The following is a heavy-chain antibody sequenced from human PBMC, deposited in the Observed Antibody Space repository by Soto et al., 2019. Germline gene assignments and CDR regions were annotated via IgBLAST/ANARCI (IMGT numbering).Heavy chain of an antibody. D-gene: IGHD5-12*01. Sequence: GGCLRLSFAASGFGFDGYAMHWFRQAPGKGLEWVSGISWNSGTIAYADSVKGRFTISRDNAKNSLYLQMNSLRVEDTALYYCAKDSRLRFYGMDVWGQGTTVTVSS. CDR3: AKDSRLRFYGMDV. CDR1: GFGFDGYA. J-gene: IGHJ6*02. CDR2: ISWNSGTI. V-gene: IGHV3-9*01.